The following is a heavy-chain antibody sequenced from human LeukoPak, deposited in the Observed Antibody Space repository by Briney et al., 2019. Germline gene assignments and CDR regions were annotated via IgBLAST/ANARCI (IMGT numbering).Heavy chain of an antibody. CDR1: GYTFTSYD. V-gene: IGHV1-8*01. Sequence: ASVNVACKASGYTFTSYDVNWVRQATGQGLEWMGWMNPERGNTGYGQKCEGRVTLTRNTSLRTAYMELRRLRYEDTAVYYCARGKGWELRSWFAPWGQGTLATVSS. J-gene: IGHJ5*02. CDR3: ARGKGWELRSWFAP. D-gene: IGHD1-26*01. CDR2: MNPERGNT.